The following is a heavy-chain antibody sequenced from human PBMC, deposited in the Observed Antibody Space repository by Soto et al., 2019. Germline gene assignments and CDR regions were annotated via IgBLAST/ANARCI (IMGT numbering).Heavy chain of an antibody. CDR1: GFSFENYG. V-gene: IGHV3-33*06. D-gene: IGHD5-12*01. J-gene: IGHJ6*02. CDR3: ANLWGDGYNLGQDYNGMDV. CDR2: IWYDGSLQ. Sequence: QVQMVESGGGVVQPGRSLRLSCAASGFSFENYGMHWVRQAPGRGLEWVAIIWYDGSLQYYAAAVKGRFTISRDNSKNTLYLEMNSLRAEDTAVYYCANLWGDGYNLGQDYNGMDVLGQGTTVIVSS.